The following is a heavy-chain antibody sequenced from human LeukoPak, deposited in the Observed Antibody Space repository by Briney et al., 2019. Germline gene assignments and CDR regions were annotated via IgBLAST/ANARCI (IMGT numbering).Heavy chain of an antibody. CDR3: ARGYCSSTSCYPDAYYYYYMDV. CDR1: GFTFSSYW. J-gene: IGHJ6*03. Sequence: GGSLRLPCAASGFTFSSYWMSWVRQAPGKGLEWVANIKQDGSEKYYVDSVKGRLTISRDNAKNSLYLQMNSLRAEDTAVYYCARGYCSSTSCYPDAYYYYYMDVWGKGTTVTVSS. D-gene: IGHD2-2*01. V-gene: IGHV3-7*01. CDR2: IKQDGSEK.